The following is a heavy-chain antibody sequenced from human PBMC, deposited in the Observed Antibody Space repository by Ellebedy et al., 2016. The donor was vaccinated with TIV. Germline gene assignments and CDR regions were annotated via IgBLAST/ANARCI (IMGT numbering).Heavy chain of an antibody. CDR3: ASLGVRYCSGGSCYEASDY. CDR2: ISSSSRTI. CDR1: GFTFSSYA. D-gene: IGHD2-15*01. V-gene: IGHV3-48*03. J-gene: IGHJ4*02. Sequence: GESLKISCAASGFTFSSYAMHWVRQAPGKGLEWVSYISSSSRTIYYADSVKGRFTISRDNAKNSLYLQMNSLRAEDTAVYYCASLGVRYCSGGSCYEASDYWGQGTLVTVSS.